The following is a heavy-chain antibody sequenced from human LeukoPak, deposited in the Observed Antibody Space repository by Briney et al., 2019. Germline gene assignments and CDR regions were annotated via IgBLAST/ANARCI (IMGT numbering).Heavy chain of an antibody. D-gene: IGHD3-22*01. CDR2: IKSDGSST. CDR1: GFIFSSYW. J-gene: IGHJ4*02. CDR3: ARVKGYDSSGPFDY. Sequence: GGSLRLSCAASGFIFSSYWMHWVRQAPGKELVWVSRIKSDGSSTSYADSVKGRFTISRDNAKNTLYLQKNSLRVEDTAVYYCARVKGYDSSGPFDYWGQGTLVTVSS. V-gene: IGHV3-74*01.